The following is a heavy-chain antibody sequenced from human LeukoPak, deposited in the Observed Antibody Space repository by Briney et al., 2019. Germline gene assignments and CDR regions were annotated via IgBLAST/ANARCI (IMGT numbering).Heavy chain of an antibody. J-gene: IGHJ6*02. CDR3: ARTVVVTARNYHYYGMDV. CDR1: GGTFISYA. CDR2: IIPIFGTA. D-gene: IGHD2-21*02. Sequence: SVKVSCKASGGTFISYAISWVRQAPGQGLEWMGGIIPIFGTANYAQKFQGRVTITADESTSTAYMELSSLRSEDTAVYYCARTVVVTARNYHYYGMDVWGQGTTVTVSS. V-gene: IGHV1-69*01.